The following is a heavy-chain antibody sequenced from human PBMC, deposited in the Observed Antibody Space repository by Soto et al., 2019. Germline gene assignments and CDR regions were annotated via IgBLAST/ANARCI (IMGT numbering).Heavy chain of an antibody. CDR3: ATDRGDYNSSPDY. V-gene: IGHV3-33*01. Sequence: QVQLVESGGGVVQPGRSLRLSCAASGFTFSSYDMHWVRQTPGKGLEWVAVIRYDGSNKYYGDSVKGRFIISRDNSKNTVYLQMNSLRAGDTAVYCCATDRGDYNSSPDYWGQGTLVTVSS. CDR1: GFTFSSYD. CDR2: IRYDGSNK. J-gene: IGHJ4*02. D-gene: IGHD3-10*01.